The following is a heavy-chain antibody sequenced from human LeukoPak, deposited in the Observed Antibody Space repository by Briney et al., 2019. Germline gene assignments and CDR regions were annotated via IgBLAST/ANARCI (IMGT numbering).Heavy chain of an antibody. D-gene: IGHD1-1*01. J-gene: IGHJ6*02. CDR1: GFTVSSNY. Sequence: PGGSLRLSCAASGFTVSSNYMSWVRQAPGKGLEWVSVIYSGGSTYYADSVKGRFTISRDNSENTLYLQMNSLRAEDMAVYYCARENDYYGMDVWGQGTTVTVSS. V-gene: IGHV3-66*01. CDR2: IYSGGST. CDR3: ARENDYYGMDV.